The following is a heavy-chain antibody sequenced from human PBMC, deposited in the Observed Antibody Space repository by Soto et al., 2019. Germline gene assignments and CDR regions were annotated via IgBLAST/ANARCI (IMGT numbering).Heavy chain of an antibody. Sequence: QITLKESGPPLVRPTQTLTLTCTVSGFSLDTWGVGVGWIRQSPGKAPEWLALIYWDADKRYSPSLKDRLTITKDNSKNQGVLTVANMAPVATVTYDGARALGSWGSYYFDHGGQGTLVTVSS. D-gene: IGHD3-16*01. CDR2: IYWDADK. J-gene: IGHJ4*02. CDR1: GFSLDTWGVG. CDR3: ARALGSWGSYYFDH. V-gene: IGHV2-5*02.